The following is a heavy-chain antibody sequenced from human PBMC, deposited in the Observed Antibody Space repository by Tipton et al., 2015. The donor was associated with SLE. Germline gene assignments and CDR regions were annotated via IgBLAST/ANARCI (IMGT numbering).Heavy chain of an antibody. D-gene: IGHD5-12*01. CDR2: VYYTGNT. CDR3: ATNGHGETYEFFTEYLRH. V-gene: IGHV4-39*01. CDR1: GGSISISGYY. J-gene: IGHJ1*01. Sequence: TLSLTCTVFGGSISISGYYWGWIRQSPGKGLEWIGSVYYTGNTYYNPSLKNRVTISVDSSEKQFSLKLNSVTAADTAVYYCATNGHGETYEFFTEYLRHWGQGTLVTVSS.